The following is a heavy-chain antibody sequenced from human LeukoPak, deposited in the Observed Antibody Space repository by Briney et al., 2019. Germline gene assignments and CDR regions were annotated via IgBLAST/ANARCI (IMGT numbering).Heavy chain of an antibody. V-gene: IGHV3-43*02. CDR1: GFTFGDYG. CDR2: ISGDGGST. J-gene: IGHJ4*02. Sequence: GGSLRLSCAASGFTFGDYGMHWVRQPPGKALEWVSLISGDGGSTYYADSVKGRFTISRDNSKNSLYLQLNSLRTEDTALYYCAKDHYLLGHWGQGTLVTVSS. D-gene: IGHD1-26*01. CDR3: AKDHYLLGH.